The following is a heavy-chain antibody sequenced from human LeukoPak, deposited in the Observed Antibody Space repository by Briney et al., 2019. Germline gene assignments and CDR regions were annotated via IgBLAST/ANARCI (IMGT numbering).Heavy chain of an antibody. D-gene: IGHD3-16*01. CDR1: GFTFSSYW. J-gene: IGHJ6*02. Sequence: GGSLRLSCAAPGFTFSSYWISGGRQAPGKGLEWVSSISSSSSYIYYADSVKGRFTISRDNAKNSLYLQMNSLRAEDMAVYYCARDLFGGSCGMDVWGQGTTVTVSS. CDR2: ISSSSSYI. CDR3: ARDLFGGSCGMDV. V-gene: IGHV3-21*01.